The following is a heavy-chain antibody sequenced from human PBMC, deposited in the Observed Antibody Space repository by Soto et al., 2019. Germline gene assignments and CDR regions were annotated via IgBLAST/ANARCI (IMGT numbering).Heavy chain of an antibody. CDR2: INAGNGNT. J-gene: IGHJ2*01. D-gene: IGHD2-2*01. V-gene: IGHV1-3*01. CDR1: GYTFTSYA. Sequence: ASVKVSCKASGYTFTSYAMHWGRQAPGQRLEWMGWINAGNGNTKYSQKFQGRVTITRDTSPSTAYMELSSLRSEDTAVYYCARDSLGVVVPAAIAVDWYFDLWGRGTLVTVSS. CDR3: ARDSLGVVVPAAIAVDWYFDL.